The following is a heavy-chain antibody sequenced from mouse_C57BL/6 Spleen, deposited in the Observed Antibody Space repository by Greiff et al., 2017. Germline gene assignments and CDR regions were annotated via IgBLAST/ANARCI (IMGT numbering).Heavy chain of an antibody. V-gene: IGHV5-12*01. J-gene: IGHJ1*03. CDR2: ISNGGGST. Sequence: DVKLVESGGGLVQPGGSLKLSCAASGFTFSDYYMYWVRQTPEKRLEWVAYISNGGGSTYYPDTVKGRFTIARDNAKNTLYLQMSRLKSEDTAMYYCARRPREGYFDVWGTGTTVTVSS. CDR1: GFTFSDYY. CDR3: ARRPREGYFDV.